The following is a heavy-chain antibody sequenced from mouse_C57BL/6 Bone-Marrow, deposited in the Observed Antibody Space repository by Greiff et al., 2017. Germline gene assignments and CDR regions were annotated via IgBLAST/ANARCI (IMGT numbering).Heavy chain of an antibody. Sequence: QVQLQQPGAELVKPGASVKMSCKASGYTFTSYWITWVKQRPGQGLEWIGDIYPGSGSTNYNEKFKSKATLTVDTSSSTAYMQLSSLTSEDSAVYYCASGIYYGNYGFFHWYFDVWGTGTTVTGSS. V-gene: IGHV1-55*01. CDR1: GYTFTSYW. CDR3: ASGIYYGNYGFFHWYFDV. CDR2: IYPGSGST. D-gene: IGHD2-1*01. J-gene: IGHJ1*03.